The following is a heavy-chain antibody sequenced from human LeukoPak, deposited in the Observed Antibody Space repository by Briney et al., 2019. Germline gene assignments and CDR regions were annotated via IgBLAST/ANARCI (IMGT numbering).Heavy chain of an antibody. D-gene: IGHD6-13*01. J-gene: IGHJ4*02. CDR3: ARGWDSSSWYEVFDY. Sequence: PSETLSLTCAVYGGSFSGYYWSWIRQPPGKGLEWIGEINHSGSTNYNPSLKSRVTISVDTSKNQFSLKLSPETAADTAVYYCARGWDSSSWYEVFDYWGQGTLVTVSS. CDR2: INHSGST. V-gene: IGHV4-34*01. CDR1: GGSFSGYY.